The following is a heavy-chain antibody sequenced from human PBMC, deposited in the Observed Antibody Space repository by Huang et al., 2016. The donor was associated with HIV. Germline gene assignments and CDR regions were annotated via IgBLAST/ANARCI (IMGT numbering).Heavy chain of an antibody. CDR2: LYYRGIT. Sequence: QLQLQGSGPGLVKPSETLSLTCTVSGGSITSSSYYWGWIRQPPGKGLAWVGSLYYRGITDYNPSLKSRVTVSVDTSKNPFSLKLSSVTAADTAVYYCARHFSYYDSSGYTPWDAFDIWGQGTMVTVSS. CDR3: ARHFSYYDSSGYTPWDAFDI. CDR1: GGSITSSSYY. D-gene: IGHD3-22*01. V-gene: IGHV4-39*01. J-gene: IGHJ3*02.